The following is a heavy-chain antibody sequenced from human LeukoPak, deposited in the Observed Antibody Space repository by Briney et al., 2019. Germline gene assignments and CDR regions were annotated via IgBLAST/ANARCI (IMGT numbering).Heavy chain of an antibody. D-gene: IGHD6-13*01. Sequence: ASVKVSCKASGYTFAGYYMHWVRQAPGQGLEWMGWISPDNGATTYAQNFQGRVTLTSDTSISTAYMDLSRLRSDDTAVCYCTSVYSSRDYYYYGMDVWGQGTTVTVS. CDR2: ISPDNGAT. CDR3: TSVYSSRDYYYYGMDV. J-gene: IGHJ6*02. CDR1: GYTFAGYY. V-gene: IGHV1-2*02.